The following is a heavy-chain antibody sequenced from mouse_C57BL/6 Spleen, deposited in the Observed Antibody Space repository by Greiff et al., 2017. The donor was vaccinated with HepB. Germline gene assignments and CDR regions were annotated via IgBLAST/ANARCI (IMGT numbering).Heavy chain of an antibody. V-gene: IGHV5-9-1*02. J-gene: IGHJ3*01. Sequence: EVMLVESGEGLVKPGGSLKLSCAASGFTFSSYAMSWVRQTPEKRLEWVAYISSGGDYIYYADTVKGRFTISRDNARNTLYLQMSSLKSEDTAMYYCTRGGWDGDWFAYWGQGTLVTVSA. CDR1: GFTFSSYA. CDR2: ISSGGDYI. D-gene: IGHD4-1*01. CDR3: TRGGWDGDWFAY.